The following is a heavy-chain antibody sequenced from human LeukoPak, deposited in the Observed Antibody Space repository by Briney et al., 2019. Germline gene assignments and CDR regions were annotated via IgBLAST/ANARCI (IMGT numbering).Heavy chain of an antibody. CDR3: ARGYSSGWLPHYYYYYYMDV. J-gene: IGHJ6*03. CDR1: GGSISTSNYY. Sequence: PSETLSLTCTVSGGSISTSNYYWGWIRQPPGKGLEWIGNIFYSGSTYYSPSLKSRVTISLDTSRNQFSLKLNSVTAADTAVYYCARGYSSGWLPHYYYYYYMDVWGKGTTVTISS. CDR2: IFYSGST. D-gene: IGHD6-19*01. V-gene: IGHV4-39*07.